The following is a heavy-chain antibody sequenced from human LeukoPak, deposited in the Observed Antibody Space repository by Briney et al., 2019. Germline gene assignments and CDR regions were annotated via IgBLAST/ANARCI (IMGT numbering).Heavy chain of an antibody. Sequence: SETLSLTCAVYGGSLSHYYWSWIRQPPGKGLEWIGEINHSGSTNYNPSLKSRVTIAVDMSKNQFSLELTSVTAADTAVYYCARGPASGSNFAWFDPWGQGTLVTVSS. J-gene: IGHJ5*02. CDR2: INHSGST. CDR1: GGSLSHYY. D-gene: IGHD3-10*01. V-gene: IGHV4-34*01. CDR3: ARGPASGSNFAWFDP.